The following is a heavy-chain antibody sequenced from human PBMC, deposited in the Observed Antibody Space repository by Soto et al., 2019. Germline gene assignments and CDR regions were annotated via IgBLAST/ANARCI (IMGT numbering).Heavy chain of an antibody. Sequence: GGSPRLSCAASGFTFSSYAMSWVRQAPGKGLEWVSAISGSGGSTYYADSVKGRFTISRDNSKNTLYLQMNSLRAEDTAVYYCAKDHQGVVVASDYYYGMDVWGQGTTVTVSS. J-gene: IGHJ6*02. CDR2: ISGSGGST. CDR1: GFTFSSYA. V-gene: IGHV3-23*01. D-gene: IGHD2-15*01. CDR3: AKDHQGVVVASDYYYGMDV.